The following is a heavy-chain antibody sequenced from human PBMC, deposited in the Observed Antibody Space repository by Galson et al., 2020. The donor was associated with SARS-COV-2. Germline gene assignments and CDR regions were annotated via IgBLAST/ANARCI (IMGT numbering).Heavy chain of an antibody. D-gene: IGHD6-13*01. J-gene: IGHJ5*02. Sequence: SVKVSCTASGGTFSSYAISWVRQAPGQGLEWMGGIIPIFGTANYAQKFQGRVTITADESTSTAYMELSSLRSEDTAVYYCARDWGWQQLGPRGSHLNNWFDPWGQGTLVTVSS. CDR3: ARDWGWQQLGPRGSHLNNWFDP. CDR1: GGTFSSYA. V-gene: IGHV1-69*13. CDR2: IIPIFGTA.